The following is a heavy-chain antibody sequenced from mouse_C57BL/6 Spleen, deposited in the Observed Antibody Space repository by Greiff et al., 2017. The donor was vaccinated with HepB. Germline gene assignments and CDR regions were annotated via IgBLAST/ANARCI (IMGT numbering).Heavy chain of an antibody. V-gene: IGHV1-50*01. J-gene: IGHJ3*01. Sequence: VQLQQSGAELVKPGASVKLSCKASGYTFTSYWMQWVKQRPGQGLEWIGEIDPSDSYTNYNQKFKGKATLTVDTSSSTAYMQLSSLTSEDSAVFSWARRYYYGSSYGWFAYWGQGTRVTVSA. CDR1: GYTFTSYW. CDR2: IDPSDSYT. D-gene: IGHD1-1*01. CDR3: ARRYYYGSSYGWFAY.